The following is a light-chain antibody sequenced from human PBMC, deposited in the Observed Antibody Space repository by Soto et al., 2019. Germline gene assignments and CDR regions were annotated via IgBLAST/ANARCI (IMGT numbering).Light chain of an antibody. V-gene: IGLV1-44*01. CDR3: ISYTSDDVRYV. CDR2: ANN. J-gene: IGLJ1*01. CDR1: SSNIGRNT. Sequence: QSVLTQPPSASGTPGQRVTISCSGSSSNIGRNTVNWYQQFPGTAPKLLIYANNQRPSGVPDRFSGSKSGTSASLAISGLQSEDEAEYYCISYTSDDVRYVFGTGTKLTVL.